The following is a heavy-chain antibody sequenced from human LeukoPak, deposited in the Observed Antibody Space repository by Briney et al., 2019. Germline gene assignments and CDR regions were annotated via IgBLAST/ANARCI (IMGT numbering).Heavy chain of an antibody. CDR2: IYSGGST. V-gene: IGHV3-53*01. J-gene: IGHJ4*02. CDR1: GFTVSSNY. CDR3: ARSTSRSRVDY. Sequence: HPGGSLRLSCAASGFTVSSNYMSWVRQAPGKGLEWVSVIYSGGSTYYADSVKGRFTISRDNSKNTLYLQMNSLRAEDTAVYYCARSTSRSRVDYWGQGTLVTVSP. D-gene: IGHD2-2*01.